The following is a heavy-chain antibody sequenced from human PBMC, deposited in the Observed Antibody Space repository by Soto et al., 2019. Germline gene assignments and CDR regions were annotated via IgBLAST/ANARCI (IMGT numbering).Heavy chain of an antibody. CDR2: ILYDGRKQ. J-gene: IGHJ3*01. V-gene: IGHV3-30*03. Sequence: QVQLVESGGGVVQPGTSLRLSCVVSGFTFSKYGIHWLRQSPGKGLEWVAVILYDGRKQYYADSVKGRVTISRDNSKTTVYLQMNSLRTTVTAVYYCAMLTLAYCGGDCYSPSTYETIDVWGQGTMVTVYS. CDR1: GFTFSKYG. CDR3: AMLTLAYCGGDCYSPSTYETIDV. D-gene: IGHD2-21*02.